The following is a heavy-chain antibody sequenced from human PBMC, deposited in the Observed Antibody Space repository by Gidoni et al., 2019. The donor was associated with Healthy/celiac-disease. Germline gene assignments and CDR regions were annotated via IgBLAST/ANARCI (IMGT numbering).Heavy chain of an antibody. CDR3: AREMWELQGGAFDI. Sequence: EVQLVESGGGLVQPGGSLSLSCAASGFTFSSYWMHGVRQAPGKGLVWVSRINSDGSSTSYADSVKGRFTISRDNAKNTLYLQMNSLRAEDTAVYYCAREMWELQGGAFDIWGQGTMVTVSS. D-gene: IGHD1-26*01. CDR1: GFTFSSYW. J-gene: IGHJ3*02. CDR2: INSDGSST. V-gene: IGHV3-74*01.